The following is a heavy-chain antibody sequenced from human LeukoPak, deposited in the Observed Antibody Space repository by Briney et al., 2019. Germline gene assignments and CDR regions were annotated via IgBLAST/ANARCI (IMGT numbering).Heavy chain of an antibody. CDR1: GFTFSSYE. D-gene: IGHD3-3*01. CDR2: ISSSGSTI. CDR3: ARERNDFWSGYYTYYFDY. Sequence: GGSLRLSCAASGFTFSSYEMNWVRQAPGKGLEWVSYISSSGSTIYYADSVKGRFTISRDNAKNSLYLQVNSLRAEDTAVYYCARERNDFWSGYYTYYFDYWGQGTLVTVSS. J-gene: IGHJ4*02. V-gene: IGHV3-48*03.